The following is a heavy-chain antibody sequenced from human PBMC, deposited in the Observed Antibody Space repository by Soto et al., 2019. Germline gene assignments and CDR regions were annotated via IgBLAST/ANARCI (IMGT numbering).Heavy chain of an antibody. CDR1: VDSITTYY. CDR3: ARYSNNWFQTEGMDV. D-gene: IGHD6-13*01. Sequence: PSETLSLTCTVSVDSITTYYWSWIRQPAGKGLEWIGRIDTSGNTNYNPSLKSRVTMSVDTSKKQFSLKLTSVTAAYTAVYYCARYSNNWFQTEGMDVWGQGTTVT. J-gene: IGHJ6*02. CDR2: IDTSGNT. V-gene: IGHV4-4*07.